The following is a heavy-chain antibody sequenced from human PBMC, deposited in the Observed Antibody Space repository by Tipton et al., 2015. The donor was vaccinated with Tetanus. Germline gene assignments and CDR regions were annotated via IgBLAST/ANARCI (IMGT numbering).Heavy chain of an antibody. CDR3: ARDHGITWGGMGYYYGMDV. CDR2: IYYSGST. V-gene: IGHV4-30-4*01. J-gene: IGHJ6*02. D-gene: IGHD3-16*01. Sequence: TLSLTCTVSGDSLSNGAYYWSWIRQPPGKGLESIGYIYYSGSTYYNPSLKSRVTISVDTSKNQFSLRLSSVTAADTAVYYCARDHGITWGGMGYYYGMDVWGQGTTVTVSS. CDR1: GDSLSNGAYY.